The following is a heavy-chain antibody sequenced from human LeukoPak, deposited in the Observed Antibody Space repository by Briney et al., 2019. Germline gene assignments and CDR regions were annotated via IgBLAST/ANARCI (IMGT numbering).Heavy chain of an antibody. CDR3: ARYSSSRAFDI. J-gene: IGHJ3*02. CDR1: GGSISSSSYY. V-gene: IGHV4-61*05. D-gene: IGHD6-13*01. Sequence: SETLSLTCTVSGGSISSSSYYWGWIRQPPGKGLEWIGYIYYSGSTNYNPSLKSRVTISVDTSKNQFSLTLSSVTAADTAVYYCARYSSSRAFDIWGQGTMVTVSS. CDR2: IYYSGST.